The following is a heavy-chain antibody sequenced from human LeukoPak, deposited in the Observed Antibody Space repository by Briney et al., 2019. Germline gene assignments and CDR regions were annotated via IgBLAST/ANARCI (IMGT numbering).Heavy chain of an antibody. V-gene: IGHV3-21*01. J-gene: IGHJ1*01. Sequence: GGSLRLSCAASGFTFSIYSMNWVRQAPGKGLEWLSSITSSSNYIYYADSVKGRFTISRDNSKNTLYLQMNSLRAEDTAVYYCARDGYSSTWLPEYFQHWGQGTLVTVSS. CDR2: ITSSSNYI. CDR3: ARDGYSSTWLPEYFQH. CDR1: GFTFSIYS. D-gene: IGHD6-13*01.